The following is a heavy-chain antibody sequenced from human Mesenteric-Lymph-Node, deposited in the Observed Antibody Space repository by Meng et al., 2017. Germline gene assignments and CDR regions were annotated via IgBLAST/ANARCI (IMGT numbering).Heavy chain of an antibody. V-gene: IGHV1-8*03. CDR1: GYTLTELS. D-gene: IGHD6-13*01. J-gene: IGHJ5*02. Sequence: ASVKVSCKVSGYTLTELSMHWVRQATGQGLEWMGWMNPNSGNTGYAQKFQGRVTITRNTSISIAYMGLSSLRSEDTAVYYCARGRVDSNSWYPEDKWFDPGGQGTLVTVSS. CDR3: ARGRVDSNSWYPEDKWFDP. CDR2: MNPNSGNT.